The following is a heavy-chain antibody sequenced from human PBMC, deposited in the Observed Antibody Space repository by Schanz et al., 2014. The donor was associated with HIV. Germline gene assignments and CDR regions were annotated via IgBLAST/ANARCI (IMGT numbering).Heavy chain of an antibody. V-gene: IGHV4-30-4*08. CDR2: IYYSGST. CDR3: ARELYSSGWYWYFDL. D-gene: IGHD6-19*01. CDR1: GDSISSGGYY. J-gene: IGHJ2*01. Sequence: QVQLQESGPGLVKPSQTLSLTCTVSGDSISSGGYYWSWIRQHPGKGLEWIGYIYYSGSTFHNPSLKSRVTISVDTSKNQFSLKLSSVTAADTAVYYCARELYSSGWYWYFDLWGRGTLVTVSS.